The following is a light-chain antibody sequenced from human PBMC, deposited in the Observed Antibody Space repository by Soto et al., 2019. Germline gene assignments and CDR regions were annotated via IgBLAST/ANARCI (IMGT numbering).Light chain of an antibody. Sequence: GMNQSPATLSVSPGERATLSCRASQSVSSNLAWYQQKPGQAPRLLIYGASTRATGIPAKFSGSGSGTEFTLTISSLQSEDFAVYYCQQYSKWPSTFAQGTKVAIK. CDR2: GAS. J-gene: IGKJ1*01. CDR3: QQYSKWPST. CDR1: QSVSSN. V-gene: IGKV3-15*01.